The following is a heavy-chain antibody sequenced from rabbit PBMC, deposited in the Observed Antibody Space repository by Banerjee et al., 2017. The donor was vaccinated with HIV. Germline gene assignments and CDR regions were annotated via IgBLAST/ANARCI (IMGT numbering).Heavy chain of an antibody. D-gene: IGHD1-1*01. Sequence: QEQLVESGGGLVQPEGSLTLTCKASGFDFSSNAMCWVRQAPGKGLEWIGCISTGTGSAYYASWVNGRFTISRTSSTTVTLQMTSLTAADTATYFCARHSSGDWSYFKLWGPGTLVTVS. CDR3: ARHSSGDWSYFKL. CDR2: ISTGTGSA. V-gene: IGHV1S47*01. J-gene: IGHJ4*01. CDR1: GFDFSSNA.